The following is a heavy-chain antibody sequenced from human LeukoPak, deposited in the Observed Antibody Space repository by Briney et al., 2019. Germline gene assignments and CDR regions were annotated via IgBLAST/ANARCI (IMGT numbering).Heavy chain of an antibody. D-gene: IGHD2/OR15-2a*01. V-gene: IGHV3-23*01. J-gene: IGHJ4*02. Sequence: GGSLRLSCAASGFTFSSYAMSWVRQAPGKGLEWVSAISGSGGSTYYADSVKGRFTISRDNSKNTLYLQMNSLKAEDTAVYYCAKDERIEFTGPDRWGQGTLVTVSS. CDR3: AKDERIEFTGPDR. CDR2: ISGSGGST. CDR1: GFTFSSYA.